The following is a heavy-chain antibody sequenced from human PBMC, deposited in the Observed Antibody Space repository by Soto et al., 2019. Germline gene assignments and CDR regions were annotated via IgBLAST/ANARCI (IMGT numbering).Heavy chain of an antibody. J-gene: IGHJ6*02. CDR1: GFTFSSYS. V-gene: IGHV3-21*01. D-gene: IGHD6-6*01. CDR2: ISSSSSYI. Sequence: PGGSLRLSCAASGFTFSSYSMNWVRQAPGKGLEWVSSISSSSSYIYYADSVKGRFTISRDNAKNSLYLQMNSLRAEDTAVYYCARGREYSSSLGSYYYCYGMDVWGQGTTVTVSS. CDR3: ARGREYSSSLGSYYYCYGMDV.